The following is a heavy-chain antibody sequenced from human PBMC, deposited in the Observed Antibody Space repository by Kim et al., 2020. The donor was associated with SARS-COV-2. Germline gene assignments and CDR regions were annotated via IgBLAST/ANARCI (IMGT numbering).Heavy chain of an antibody. D-gene: IGHD2-15*01. Sequence: TYYADSVKGRFTISRDNSKNTVYLQMNSLRAEDTAVYYCAKGATVVSLSDYWGQGTLVTVSS. V-gene: IGHV3-23*01. CDR2: T. CDR3: AKGATVVSLSDY. J-gene: IGHJ4*02.